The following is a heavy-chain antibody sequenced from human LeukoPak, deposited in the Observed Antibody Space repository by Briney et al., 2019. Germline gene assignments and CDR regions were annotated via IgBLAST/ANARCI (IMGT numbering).Heavy chain of an antibody. CDR1: GGSIISHH. Sequence: KPSETLSLTCTVSGGSIISHHWSWFRRPPGKRLEWVGYMHHSGKANSNPSLKSRVTISVDTSKNQVSLKLSSVTAADTAVYYCARDTHEYGSGSYYDDTFDSWGQGTLVTVSS. CDR3: ARDTHEYGSGSYYDDTFDS. CDR2: MHHSGKA. D-gene: IGHD3-10*01. J-gene: IGHJ3*02. V-gene: IGHV4-59*11.